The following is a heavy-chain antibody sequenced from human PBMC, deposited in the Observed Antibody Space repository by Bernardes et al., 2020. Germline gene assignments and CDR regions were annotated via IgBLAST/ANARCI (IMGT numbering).Heavy chain of an antibody. D-gene: IGHD5-18*01. CDR1: GFTFSGYA. Sequence: GGSLRLSCAASGFTFSGYAMHWVRQASGTGLEWVGRIRSKANSYATAYAASVKGRFTISRDDSKNTAYLQMNSLKTEDMAVYYCTPAMVTERDYWGQGTLVTVSS. V-gene: IGHV3-73*01. CDR2: IRSKANSYAT. J-gene: IGHJ4*02. CDR3: TPAMVTERDY.